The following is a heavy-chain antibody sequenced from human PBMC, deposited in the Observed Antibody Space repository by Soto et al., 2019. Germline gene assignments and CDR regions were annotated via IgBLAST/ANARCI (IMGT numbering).Heavy chain of an antibody. CDR2: IIPILGIA. CDR3: AREEWDGYNEY. J-gene: IGHJ4*02. V-gene: IGHV1-69*08. CDR1: GGTFSSYT. Sequence: QVQLVQSGAEVKKPGSSVKVSCKASGGTFSSYTISWVRQAPGQGLEWMGRIIPILGIANYAQKFQGRVTITADKSTSTAYMELSSLRSEDTAVYYCAREEWDGYNEYWGQGTLVTVSS. D-gene: IGHD1-26*01.